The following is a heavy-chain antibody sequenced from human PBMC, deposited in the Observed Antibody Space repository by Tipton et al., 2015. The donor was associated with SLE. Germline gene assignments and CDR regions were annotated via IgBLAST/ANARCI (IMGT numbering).Heavy chain of an antibody. V-gene: IGHV4-4*07. CDR3: ASEHSGWLDY. D-gene: IGHD6-19*01. CDR1: GGSISSYY. CDR2: IYTSGGT. J-gene: IGHJ4*02. Sequence: TLSLTCTVSGGSISSYYWSWIRQPAGKGLEWIGRIYTSGGTNYNPSLKSRVTISVDTSKTQFSLKLSSVTAADTAVYYCASEHSGWLDYWGQGTLVTVSS.